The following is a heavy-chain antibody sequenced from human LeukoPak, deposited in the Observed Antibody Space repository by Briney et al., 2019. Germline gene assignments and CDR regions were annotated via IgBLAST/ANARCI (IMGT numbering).Heavy chain of an antibody. J-gene: IGHJ4*02. CDR3: ARGTLYFDY. CDR1: GFTFSSYA. CDR2: ISYDGSNK. Sequence: GGSLRLSCAASGFTFSSYAMHWVRQAPGKGLEWVAVISYDGSNKYYADSVKGRFTISRDNSKNTLYLQMNSLRAEDTAVYYCARGTLYFDYWGQGTLVTVSS. V-gene: IGHV3-30-3*01.